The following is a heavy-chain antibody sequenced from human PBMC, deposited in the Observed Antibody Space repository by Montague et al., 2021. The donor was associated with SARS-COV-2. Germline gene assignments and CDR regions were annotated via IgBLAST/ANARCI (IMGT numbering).Heavy chain of an antibody. CDR3: ARDPLYYYDSSGLLLDWYFDL. D-gene: IGHD3-22*01. J-gene: IGHJ2*01. V-gene: IGHV4-61*02. CDR1: DGSISSGSYY. Sequence: TLSLTCTVSDGSISSGSYYWSWIRQPAGKGLEWIGRIYTSGSTNYNPSLKSRVTISVDTSKNQFSLKLSSVTAADTAVYYRARDPLYYYDSSGLLLDWYFDLWGRGTLVTVSS. CDR2: IYTSGST.